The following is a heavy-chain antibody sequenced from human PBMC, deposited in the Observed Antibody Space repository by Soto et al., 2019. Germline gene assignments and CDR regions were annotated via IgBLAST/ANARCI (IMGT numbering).Heavy chain of an antibody. CDR2: IFSSGST. CDR3: ARVGYCSSTPCWPIGCFEY. D-gene: IGHD2-2*01. J-gene: IGHJ4*02. Sequence: ETLSLTCTVSGDSISSFYWTWIRQPPGKGLEWVGYIFSSGSTNYNPSLKSRVTISVDTSENQFSLKLTSVTAADTAVYYCARVGYCSSTPCWPIGCFEYWGQGTLVTVSS. V-gene: IGHV4-59*01. CDR1: GDSISSFY.